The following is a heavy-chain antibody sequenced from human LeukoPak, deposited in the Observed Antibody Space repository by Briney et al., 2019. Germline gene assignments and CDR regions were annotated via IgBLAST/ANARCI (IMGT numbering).Heavy chain of an antibody. D-gene: IGHD1-14*01. CDR3: ARDGGNQLGDLDY. J-gene: IGHJ4*02. CDR1: GFTFSSYW. V-gene: IGHV3-74*01. CDR2: INSDGSNT. Sequence: TGGSLRLSCAASGFTFSSYWMHWVRQAPGKGLVCVSRINSDGSNTIYADSVKGRFTISRDNAKNSLYLQMNSLRAEDTAVYYCARDGGNQLGDLDYWGQGTLVTVSS.